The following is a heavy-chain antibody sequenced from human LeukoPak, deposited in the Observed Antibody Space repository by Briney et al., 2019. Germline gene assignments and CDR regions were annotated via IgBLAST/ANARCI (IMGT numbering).Heavy chain of an antibody. CDR2: ISGSGGST. Sequence: GGSLRLSCAASGFTFSSYAMSWVRQAPGKVLEWVSAISGSGGSTYYADSVKGRFTISRDNSKNTLYLQMNSLRAEDTAVYYCAKELRYCSSTSCYGPRDYWGQGTLVTVSS. V-gene: IGHV3-23*01. CDR3: AKELRYCSSTSCYGPRDY. D-gene: IGHD2-2*01. CDR1: GFTFSSYA. J-gene: IGHJ4*02.